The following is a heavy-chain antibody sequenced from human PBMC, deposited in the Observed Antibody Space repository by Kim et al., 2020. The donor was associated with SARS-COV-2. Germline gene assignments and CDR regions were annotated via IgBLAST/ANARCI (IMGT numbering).Heavy chain of an antibody. Sequence: SETLSLTCTVSGYSISRGYYWNWIRQLPGKGLEWIGNIYHSGSAYYNPSLKSRVTMSVDTSKNQFSLNLTSVTPAHTAFYYCARAEVGDFDFWGQGTLVT. J-gene: IGHJ4*02. V-gene: IGHV4-38-2*02. CDR1: GYSISRGYY. D-gene: IGHD1-26*01. CDR2: IYHSGSA. CDR3: ARAEVGDFDF.